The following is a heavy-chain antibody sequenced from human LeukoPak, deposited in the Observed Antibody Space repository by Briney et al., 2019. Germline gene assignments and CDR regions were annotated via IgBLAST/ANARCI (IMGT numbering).Heavy chain of an antibody. CDR2: TNPIGGDT. CDR3: ARAGTRPLTSYDHFKYYMDV. J-gene: IGHJ6*03. Sequence: ASVKVSCKTSGDTFNNFDINWVRQAPGQGLEWMGWTNPIGGDTGYAQKFQGRVTMTRDTSISTAYMELSSLKSEDTAVYYCARAGTRPLTSYDHFKYYMDVWGRGTTVTVSS. V-gene: IGHV1-8*01. D-gene: IGHD6-19*01. CDR1: GDTFNNFD.